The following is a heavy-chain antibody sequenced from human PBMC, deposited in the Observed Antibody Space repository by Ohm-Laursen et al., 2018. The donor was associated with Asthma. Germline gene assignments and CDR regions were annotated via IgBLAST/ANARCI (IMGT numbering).Heavy chain of an antibody. J-gene: IGHJ4*02. Sequence: SLRLSCAASGFTFSDYYMSWIRQAPGKGLEWVSYISSSSSYTNYADSVKGRFTISRDSAKSSLYLQMNNLRAEDTAVYYCARDRTNFDFWGQGTLVTVSS. CDR1: GFTFSDYY. CDR3: ARDRTNFDF. V-gene: IGHV3-11*06. D-gene: IGHD1-14*01. CDR2: ISSSSSYT.